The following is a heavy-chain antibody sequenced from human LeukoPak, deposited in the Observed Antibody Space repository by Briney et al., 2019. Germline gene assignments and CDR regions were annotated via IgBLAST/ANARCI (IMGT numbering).Heavy chain of an antibody. J-gene: IGHJ4*02. CDR2: IWYDGSKA. Sequence: GRSLRLSCAASGFTFSTYGMHWVRQAPGRGLEWVAVIWYDGSKAYYADSVTGRFTISRDKSNNAVYLQMTSLRAEDTAVYYCAKNDDYGDYPFDYWGQGTLVTVSS. V-gene: IGHV3-33*03. CDR3: AKNDDYGDYPFDY. CDR1: GFTFSTYG. D-gene: IGHD4-17*01.